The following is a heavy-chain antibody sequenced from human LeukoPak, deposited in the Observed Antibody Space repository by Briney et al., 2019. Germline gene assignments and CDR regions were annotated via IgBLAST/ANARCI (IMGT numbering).Heavy chain of an antibody. J-gene: IGHJ4*02. V-gene: IGHV3-7*03. D-gene: IGHD4-23*01. CDR2: IKQDGSEK. CDR1: GFTFNTYW. Sequence: GGSLRLSCAASGFTFNTYWMSWVRQAPGKGLEWVANIKQDGSEKYYVDSVTGRFTISRDNAKNSLYLQMNSLRAEDTALYYCAKDMGLLKYGDKLGFWGQGTLVTVSS. CDR3: AKDMGLLKYGDKLGF.